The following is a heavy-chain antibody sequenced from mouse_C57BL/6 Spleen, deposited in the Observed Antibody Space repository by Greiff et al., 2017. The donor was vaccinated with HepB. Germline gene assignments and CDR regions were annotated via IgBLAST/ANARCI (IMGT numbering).Heavy chain of an antibody. J-gene: IGHJ4*01. CDR2: ISNGGGST. CDR3: ARHYSNSHYYAMDY. V-gene: IGHV5-12*01. Sequence: EVQLVESGGGLVQPGGSLKLSCAASGFTFSDYYMYWVRQTPEKRLEWVAYISNGGGSTYYPDTGKGRFTISRDNAKNTLDLQMSRLKSEDTAMYYCARHYSNSHYYAMDYWGQGTSVTVSS. D-gene: IGHD2-5*01. CDR1: GFTFSDYY.